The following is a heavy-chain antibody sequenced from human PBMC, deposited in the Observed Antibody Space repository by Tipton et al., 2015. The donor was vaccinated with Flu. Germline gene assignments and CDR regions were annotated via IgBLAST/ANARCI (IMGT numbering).Heavy chain of an antibody. Sequence: LRLSCAVSGYSISSGYYWDWIRQPPEMGLEWIGSIYHSGSTNSNPSLKSRVTIAVDTSKNQLSLKLSSVTAADTAVYYCARRAHCSGGSCFFDYWGQGTLVTVSS. CDR2: IYHSGST. V-gene: IGHV4-38-2*01. J-gene: IGHJ4*02. CDR3: ARRAHCSGGSCFFDY. D-gene: IGHD2-15*01. CDR1: GYSISSGYY.